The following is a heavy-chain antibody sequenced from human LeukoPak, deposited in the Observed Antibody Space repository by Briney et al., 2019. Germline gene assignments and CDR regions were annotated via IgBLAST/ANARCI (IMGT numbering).Heavy chain of an antibody. CDR3: ARHPPYSSGRRWFDP. J-gene: IGHJ5*02. Sequence: GESLKISCKGSGYSFTSYWIGWVRQMPGKGLEWMGIIYLGDSDTRYSPSFQGQVTISVDKSISTAYLQWSSLKASDTAMYYCARHPPYSSGRRWFDPWGQGTLVIVSS. V-gene: IGHV5-51*01. CDR1: GYSFTSYW. D-gene: IGHD6-19*01. CDR2: IYLGDSDT.